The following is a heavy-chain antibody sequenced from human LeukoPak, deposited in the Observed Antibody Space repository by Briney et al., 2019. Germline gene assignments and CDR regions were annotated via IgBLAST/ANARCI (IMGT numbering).Heavy chain of an antibody. CDR1: GFTFSSYS. CDR3: ARIIAAAGPYYFDY. Sequence: PGGSPRLSCAASGFTFSSYSMNWVRQAPGKGLEWVSSISSSSSYIYYADSVKGRFTISRDNAKNSLYLQMNSLRAEDTAVYYCARIIAAAGPYYFDYWGQGTLVTVSS. D-gene: IGHD6-13*01. V-gene: IGHV3-21*01. CDR2: ISSSSSYI. J-gene: IGHJ4*02.